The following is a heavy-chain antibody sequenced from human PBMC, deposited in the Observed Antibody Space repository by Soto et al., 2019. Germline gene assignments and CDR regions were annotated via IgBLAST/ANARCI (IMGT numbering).Heavy chain of an antibody. CDR2: ISSSSSYI. V-gene: IGHV3-21*01. CDR3: ARDLWRDLPSVDY. D-gene: IGHD3-10*01. J-gene: IGHJ4*02. Sequence: GSLRLPCAASGFTSSSYSMNWVRQAPGKGLEWVSSISSSSSYIYYADSVKGRFTISRDNAKNSLYLQMNSLRAEDTAVYYCARDLWRDLPSVDYWGQGTLVTVYS. CDR1: GFTSSSYS.